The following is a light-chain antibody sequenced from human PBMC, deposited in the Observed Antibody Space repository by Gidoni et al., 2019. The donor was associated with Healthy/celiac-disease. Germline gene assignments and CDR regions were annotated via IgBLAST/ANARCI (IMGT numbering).Light chain of an antibody. CDR1: SSDVGGYNY. J-gene: IGLJ2*01. V-gene: IGLV2-11*01. CDR3: CSYAGSYTFAV. CDR2: DVS. Sequence: QSALTQPRPVSGSPGQSVTIPCTGTSSDVGGYNYVSWYQQHPGKAPKLMIYDVSKRPSGVPDRFSGSKSGNTASLTISGRQAEDEADYYCCSYAGSYTFAVFGGGTKLTVL.